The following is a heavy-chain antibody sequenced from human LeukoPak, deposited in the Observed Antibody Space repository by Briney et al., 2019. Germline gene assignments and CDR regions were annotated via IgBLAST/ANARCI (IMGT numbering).Heavy chain of an antibody. D-gene: IGHD5-18*01. CDR1: GYTFTGYY. CDR2: INPNSGGT. V-gene: IGHV1-2*02. CDR3: ARVVKASGYSNGLAVDY. J-gene: IGHJ4*02. Sequence: GASVKVSCKASGYTFTGYYMHWVRQAPGQGLEWMGWINPNSGGTNYAQKFQGRVTMTRDTSISTAYMELSRLRSDDTAVYYCARVVKASGYSNGLAVDYWGQGTLVTVSS.